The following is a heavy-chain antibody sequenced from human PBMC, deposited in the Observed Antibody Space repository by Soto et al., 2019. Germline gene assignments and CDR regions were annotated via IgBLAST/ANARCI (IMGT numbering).Heavy chain of an antibody. Sequence: EVQLVETGGGLIQPGGSLRLSCAASGFAVSSNYMSWVRQAPGKGLEWVSVIYSGGSTYYADSVKGRFTISRDNSKNTLYLQMNSLRAEDTAVYYCARARLISSRWQPYYFDYWGQGTLVTVSS. J-gene: IGHJ4*02. CDR3: ARARLISSRWQPYYFDY. CDR1: GFAVSSNY. V-gene: IGHV3-53*02. CDR2: IYSGGST. D-gene: IGHD6-19*01.